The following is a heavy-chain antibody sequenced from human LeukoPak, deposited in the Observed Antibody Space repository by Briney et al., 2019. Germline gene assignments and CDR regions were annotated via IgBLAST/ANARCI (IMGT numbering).Heavy chain of an antibody. Sequence: SGGSLRLSCAASGFTFSSYSMNWVRQAPGKGLEWVSPISSSSSYIYYADSVKGRFTISRDNAKNSLYLQMNSLRAEDTAVYYCASVDTASYDAFDIWGQGTMVTVSS. V-gene: IGHV3-21*01. CDR2: ISSSSSYI. CDR1: GFTFSSYS. D-gene: IGHD5-18*01. CDR3: ASVDTASYDAFDI. J-gene: IGHJ3*02.